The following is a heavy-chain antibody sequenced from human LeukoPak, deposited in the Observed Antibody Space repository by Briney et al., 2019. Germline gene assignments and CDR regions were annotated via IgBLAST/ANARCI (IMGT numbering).Heavy chain of an antibody. Sequence: PGGSLRLSCAASGFTFSSHERNWVRQAPGKGLEWVSYISSSGSTIYYADSVKGRFTISRDNAKNSLYLQMNSLRAEDTAVYYCASPRPYGSGSNIFDYWGQGTLATVSS. J-gene: IGHJ4*02. CDR1: GFTFSSHE. CDR2: ISSSGSTI. D-gene: IGHD3-10*01. V-gene: IGHV3-48*03. CDR3: ASPRPYGSGSNIFDY.